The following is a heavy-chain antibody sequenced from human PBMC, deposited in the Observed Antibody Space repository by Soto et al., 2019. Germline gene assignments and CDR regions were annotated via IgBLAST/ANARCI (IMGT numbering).Heavy chain of an antibody. D-gene: IGHD3-3*01. J-gene: IGHJ6*01. CDR1: VGSISSGDYY. CDR2: IYYSGST. Sequence: PSETLSLTCTFSVGSISSGDYYCSWIRQPPWKGLEWIGYIYYSGSTYYNPSLKSRVTISVDTSKNQFSLKLSSVTAADTAVYYCARVPSLRFLEWFDSYGMEVWGQGTTVIVSS. V-gene: IGHV4-30-4*01. CDR3: ARVPSLRFLEWFDSYGMEV.